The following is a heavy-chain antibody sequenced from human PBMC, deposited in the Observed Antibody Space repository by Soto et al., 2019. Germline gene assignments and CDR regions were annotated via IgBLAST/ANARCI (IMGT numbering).Heavy chain of an antibody. CDR3: ARGLYSGWHYFDY. Sequence: EVQLVESGGGLVQPGGSLRLSCAASGFTVSSNYMSWVRQAPGKGLEWVSVIYSGGSTYYADSVNGRFTISRDNSKNTLYLQMNSLRAEDTAVYYCARGLYSGWHYFDYWGQGTLVTVSS. CDR1: GFTVSSNY. CDR2: IYSGGST. D-gene: IGHD5-12*01. J-gene: IGHJ4*02. V-gene: IGHV3-66*01.